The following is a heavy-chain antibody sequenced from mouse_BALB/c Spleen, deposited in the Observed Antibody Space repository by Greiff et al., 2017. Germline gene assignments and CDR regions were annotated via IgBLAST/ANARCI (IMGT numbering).Heavy chain of an antibody. CDR1: GFNIKDYY. CDR2: IDPENGDT. CDR3: NAWDYYGSSNYFDY. D-gene: IGHD1-1*01. V-gene: IGHV14-4*02. J-gene: IGHJ2*01. Sequence: EVKLVESGAELVRSGASVKLSCTASGFNIKDYYMHWVKQRPEQGLEWIGWIDPENGDTEYAPKFQGKATMTADTSSNTAYLQLSSLTSEDTAVYYCNAWDYYGSSNYFDYWGQGTTLTVSS.